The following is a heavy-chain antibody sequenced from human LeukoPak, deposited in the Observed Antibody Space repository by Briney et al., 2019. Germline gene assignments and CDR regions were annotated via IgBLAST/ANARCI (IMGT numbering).Heavy chain of an antibody. CDR2: ISYDGSNK. V-gene: IGHV3-30*18. CDR1: GFTFSSYG. Sequence: GGSLRLSCAASGFTFSSYGMHWVRQAPGKGLEWVAVISYDGSNKYYADSVKGRFTISRDNSKNTLYLQMNSLRAEDTAVYYCAKVPAPYGDYTHDAFDIRGQGTMVTVSS. D-gene: IGHD4-17*01. CDR3: AKVPAPYGDYTHDAFDI. J-gene: IGHJ3*02.